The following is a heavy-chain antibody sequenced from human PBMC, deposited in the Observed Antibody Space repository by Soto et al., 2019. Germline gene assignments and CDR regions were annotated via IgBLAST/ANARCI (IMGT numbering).Heavy chain of an antibody. V-gene: IGHV3-23*01. J-gene: IGHJ4*02. CDR3: AKGDLDSSGYYPVHFDY. CDR2: ISGSGGST. D-gene: IGHD3-22*01. CDR1: GFTFSSYA. Sequence: SGGSLRLSCAASGFTFSSYAMSWVRQAPGKGLEWVSAISGSGGSTYYADSVKGRFTISRDNSKNTLYLQMNSLRAEDTAVYYCAKGDLDSSGYYPVHFDYWGQGTLVTVSS.